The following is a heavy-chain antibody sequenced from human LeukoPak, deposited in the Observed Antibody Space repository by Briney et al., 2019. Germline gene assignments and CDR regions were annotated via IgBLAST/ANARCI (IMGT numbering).Heavy chain of an antibody. CDR1: GFTFSSYS. CDR3: ARDSGRDDAFDI. CDR2: IYSGGST. Sequence: GGSLRLSCAASGFTFSSYSMNWVRQAPGKGLEWVSVIYSGGSTYYADSVKSRFTISRHNSKNTLYLQMSSLRAEDTAVYYCARDSGRDDAFDIWGQGTMVTVSS. J-gene: IGHJ3*02. V-gene: IGHV3-53*04. D-gene: IGHD1-26*01.